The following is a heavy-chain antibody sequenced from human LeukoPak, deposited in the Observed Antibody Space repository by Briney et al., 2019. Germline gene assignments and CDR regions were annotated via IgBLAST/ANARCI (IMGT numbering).Heavy chain of an antibody. Sequence: SETLSLTCTVSDXSITSYYWSWIRQPPGKGLEWIGYIYSSGSTNYNPSLKSRVTISIDTPKNQFSLKLSSVTATDTSVYYCARGYRSSWAYFDYWGQGTLVTVSS. D-gene: IGHD6-13*01. V-gene: IGHV4-59*01. CDR2: IYSSGST. CDR1: DXSITSYY. CDR3: ARGYRSSWAYFDY. J-gene: IGHJ4*02.